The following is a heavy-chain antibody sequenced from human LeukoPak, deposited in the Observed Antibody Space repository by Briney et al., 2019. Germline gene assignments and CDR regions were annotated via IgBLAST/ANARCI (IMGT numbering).Heavy chain of an antibody. V-gene: IGHV1-46*01. Sequence: GASVKASCKASGYTFTSYYMHWVRQAPGQGLEWMGIINPSGDSTSYAQKFQGRVTMTRDTSTSTVYMELSRLRSDDTAVYYCARKYCSSTSCYAFDIWGQGTMVTVSS. J-gene: IGHJ3*02. CDR2: INPSGDST. CDR3: ARKYCSSTSCYAFDI. D-gene: IGHD2-2*01. CDR1: GYTFTSYY.